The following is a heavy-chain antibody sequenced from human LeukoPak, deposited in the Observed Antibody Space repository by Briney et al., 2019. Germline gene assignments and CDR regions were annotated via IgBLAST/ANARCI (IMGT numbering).Heavy chain of an antibody. V-gene: IGHV3-23*01. J-gene: IGHJ4*02. CDR2: ISGSGGST. CDR1: GFTFSSYA. D-gene: IGHD1-1*01. Sequence: PGGSLRLSCAASGFTFSSYAMSWVRQAPGKGLEWVSAISGSGGSTYYADSVKGRFTISRDNSKNTLYLQMNSLRAEDTAVYYCVKPLSWHDALGYWGQGTLVTVSS. CDR3: VKPLSWHDALGY.